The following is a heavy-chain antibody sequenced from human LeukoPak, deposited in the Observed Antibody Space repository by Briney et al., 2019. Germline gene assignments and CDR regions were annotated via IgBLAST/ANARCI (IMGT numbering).Heavy chain of an antibody. Sequence: PGGSLRLSCAASGLNLNNLWMNWVRQAPGKGLEWVANIKEDGSEKYYVDSVKGRFTISRDNAKNSLYLQMNSLRAEDTAVYYCARDGDFDWLNSFDYWGQGTLVTVSS. V-gene: IGHV3-7*03. CDR2: IKEDGSEK. CDR3: ARDGDFDWLNSFDY. CDR1: GLNLNNLW. J-gene: IGHJ4*02. D-gene: IGHD3-9*01.